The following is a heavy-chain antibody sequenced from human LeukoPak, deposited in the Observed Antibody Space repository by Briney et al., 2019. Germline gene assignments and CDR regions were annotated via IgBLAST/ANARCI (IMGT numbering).Heavy chain of an antibody. CDR3: ARGWHEVVLGFDP. J-gene: IGHJ5*02. CDR1: GGTFSSYA. Sequence: SVKVSCKASGGTFSSYAISWVRQAPGQGLEWMGRIIPILGIANYAQKFQGRVTITADKSTSTAYMELSSLRSDDTAVYYCARGWHEVVLGFDPWGQGTLVTVSS. V-gene: IGHV1-69*04. CDR2: IIPILGIA. D-gene: IGHD2-15*01.